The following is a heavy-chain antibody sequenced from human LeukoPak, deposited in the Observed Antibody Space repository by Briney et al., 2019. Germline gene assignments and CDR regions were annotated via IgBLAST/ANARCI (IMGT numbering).Heavy chain of an antibody. D-gene: IGHD5-12*01. J-gene: IGHJ4*02. CDR2: IYYSGST. Sequence: SETLSLTCTVSGGSISSYYWSWIRQPPGKGLEWIGYIYYSGSTNYNPSLKSRVTISVDTSKNQFSLKLSSVTAADTAVYYCARLGAEWLRFFDYWGQGTLVTVSS. CDR3: ARLGAEWLRFFDY. V-gene: IGHV4-59*12. CDR1: GGSISSYY.